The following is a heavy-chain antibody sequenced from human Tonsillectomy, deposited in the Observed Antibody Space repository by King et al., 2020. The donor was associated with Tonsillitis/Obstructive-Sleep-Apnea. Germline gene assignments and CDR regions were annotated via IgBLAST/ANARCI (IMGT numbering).Heavy chain of an antibody. V-gene: IGHV3-30*04. D-gene: IGHD4-17*01. CDR3: ARGECYGDFPFDY. Sequence: VQLVESGGGVVQPGRSLRLSCAASGFTFSSYAMHWVRQAPGKGLEWVAIISYDGSNKYYADSVKGRFTISRDNSKNTLYLQMNSLRSDDTAVYYCARGECYGDFPFDYWGQGTLVTASS. CDR1: GFTFSSYA. J-gene: IGHJ4*02. CDR2: ISYDGSNK.